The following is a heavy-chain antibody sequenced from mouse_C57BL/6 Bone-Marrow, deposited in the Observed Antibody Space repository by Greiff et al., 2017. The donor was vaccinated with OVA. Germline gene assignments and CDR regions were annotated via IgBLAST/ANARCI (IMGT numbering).Heavy chain of an antibody. V-gene: IGHV3-6*01. D-gene: IGHD1-2*01. J-gene: IGHJ1*03. CDR2: ISYDGSN. Sequence: VQLKQSGPGLVKPSQSLSLTCSVTGYSITSGYYWNWIRQFPGNKLEWMGYISYDGSNNYNPSLKNRISITRDTSKNQFFLKLNSVTTEDTATYYCARGAITADYWYFDVWGTGTTVTVSS. CDR3: ARGAITADYWYFDV. CDR1: GYSITSGYY.